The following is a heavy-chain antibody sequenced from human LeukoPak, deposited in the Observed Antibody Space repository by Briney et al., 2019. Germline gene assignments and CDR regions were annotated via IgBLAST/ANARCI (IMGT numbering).Heavy chain of an antibody. CDR3: AREAPQSNWRGDYFDY. Sequence: ASVKVSCKASGYTFSSYGISWVRQAPGQGLEWMGWINVHNGYTIYGQKIQGRVTMTADKSTNTAHMDLRSLRSDDTAVYYCAREAPQSNWRGDYFDYWGQGTQVTVSS. V-gene: IGHV1-18*01. CDR1: GYTFSSYG. D-gene: IGHD1-1*01. J-gene: IGHJ4*02. CDR2: INVHNGYT.